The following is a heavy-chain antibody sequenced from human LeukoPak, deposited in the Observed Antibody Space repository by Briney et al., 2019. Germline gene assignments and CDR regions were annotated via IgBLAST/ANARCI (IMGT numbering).Heavy chain of an antibody. Sequence: ASVKVSCKASGYTFTGYYMHWVRQAPGQGLEWMGWINPNSGGTNYAQKFQGRVTMTRDTSISTAYMELSRLRSDDTAVYYCARDPDTAVPHFDYWGQGTLVTVSS. CDR2: INPNSGGT. D-gene: IGHD5-18*01. J-gene: IGHJ4*02. CDR1: GYTFTGYY. CDR3: ARDPDTAVPHFDY. V-gene: IGHV1-2*02.